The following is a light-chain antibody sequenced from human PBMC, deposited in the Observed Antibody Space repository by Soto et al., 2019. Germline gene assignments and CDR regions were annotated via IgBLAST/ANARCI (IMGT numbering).Light chain of an antibody. CDR3: QQFGSSPGFT. J-gene: IGKJ3*01. CDR2: GAS. V-gene: IGKV3-20*01. Sequence: EIVLTQSPGTLSSSPGERATLSCRASQSINNRYLAWYQQKPGQAPRLLIYGASNRATGITDRFSGSGSGTDFTLTISRLEPEDFAVYYCQQFGSSPGFTFGPGTKVDMK. CDR1: QSINNRY.